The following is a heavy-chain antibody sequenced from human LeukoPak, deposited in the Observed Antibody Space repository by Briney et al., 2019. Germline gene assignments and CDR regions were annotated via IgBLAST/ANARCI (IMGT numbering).Heavy chain of an antibody. CDR1: GGPISSYY. Sequence: PSETLSLTCTVSGGPISSYYWSWIRQPPGKRLEGIGYTHYSGSTDKNPSLWSRVTMSVDTSKNQISLKLSSVTAADTAVYYCGRRTFYDTLTGYKYWYFDLWGRGTLVTVSS. D-gene: IGHD3-9*01. J-gene: IGHJ2*01. V-gene: IGHV4-59*01. CDR3: GRRTFYDTLTGYKYWYFDL. CDR2: THYSGST.